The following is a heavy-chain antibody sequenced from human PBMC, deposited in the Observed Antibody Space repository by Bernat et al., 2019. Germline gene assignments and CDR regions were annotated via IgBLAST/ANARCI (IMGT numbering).Heavy chain of an antibody. D-gene: IGHD3-22*01. CDR2: FSASNGNT. CDR1: GYTFTSYG. V-gene: IGHV1-18*01. CDR3: ARERGDSSGYDPDAFDI. J-gene: IGHJ3*02. Sequence: QVQLVQSGAEVKKPGASVKVSCKASGYTFTSYGISWVRQAPGQGLEWMGWFSASNGNTNYAQKLQGRVTMTTDTSTSTAYMELRSLRSDDTAVYYCARERGDSSGYDPDAFDIWGQGTMVTVSS.